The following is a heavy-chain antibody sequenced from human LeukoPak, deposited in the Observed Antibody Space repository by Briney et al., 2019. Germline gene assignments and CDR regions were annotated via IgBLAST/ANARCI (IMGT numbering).Heavy chain of an antibody. V-gene: IGHV3-66*04. CDR3: ARLNGFYCDY. CDR2: IYAGGST. J-gene: IGHJ4*02. CDR1: GFTVSNNY. Sequence: PGGSLRLSCAASGFTVSNNYMNWVRQAPGKGLEWVSVIYAGGSTYYADSVKGRFTIARDNSKNTLYPQMNNLRVEDTAVYYCARLNGFYCDYWGQGTLVTVSS. D-gene: IGHD6-25*01.